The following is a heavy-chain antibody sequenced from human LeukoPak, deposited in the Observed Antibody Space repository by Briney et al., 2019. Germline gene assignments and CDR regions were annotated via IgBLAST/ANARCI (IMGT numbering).Heavy chain of an antibody. V-gene: IGHV1-2*02. CDR2: INPNSGGT. Sequence: ASVKVSCKASGYTFTGYYIHWVRQAPGQGLEWMGWINPNSGGTNYAQKLQGRVTMTRDTSISTAYMELSRLRSDDTAVYYCARGVDVLRFLEWLNWFDPWGQETLLTVSS. CDR1: GYTFTGYY. D-gene: IGHD3-3*01. J-gene: IGHJ5*02. CDR3: ARGVDVLRFLEWLNWFDP.